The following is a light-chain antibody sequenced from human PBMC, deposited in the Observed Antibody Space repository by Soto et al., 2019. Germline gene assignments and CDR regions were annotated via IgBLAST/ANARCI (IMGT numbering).Light chain of an antibody. V-gene: IGLV1-40*01. CDR2: GNS. CDR1: SSNIGAGYD. CDR3: QSYDSSLRVV. Sequence: SVLTQPPSVSGAPGQRVTISCTGSSSNIGAGYDVHWYQQLPGTAPKLLIYGNSNRPSGVPDRFSGSKSGTSASLAITGLRAEDEADYYCQSYDSSLRVVFGGGTKLTAL. J-gene: IGLJ2*01.